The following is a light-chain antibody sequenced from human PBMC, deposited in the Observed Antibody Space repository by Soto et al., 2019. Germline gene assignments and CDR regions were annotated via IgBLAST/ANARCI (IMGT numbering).Light chain of an antibody. CDR1: QSVSSN. J-gene: IGKJ2*01. CDR2: GAS. CDR3: QQYSDWPYT. Sequence: EIVMTQSPATLSVSPGETATLSCRASQSVSSNLAWYQQKPGQAPSLLIYGASTRATDIPPRFSGSGSGTEFTLTITSLQSEDFAVYYCQQYSDWPYTFGQGTKVDIK. V-gene: IGKV3-15*01.